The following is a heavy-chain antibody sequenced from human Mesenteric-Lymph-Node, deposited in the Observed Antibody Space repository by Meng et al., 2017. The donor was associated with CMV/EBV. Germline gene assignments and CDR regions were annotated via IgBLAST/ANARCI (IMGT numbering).Heavy chain of an antibody. Sequence: KSSGYTFTSYDLNLVRQAPGQGLEWMGCMNPNSVNTGSAQKFQGRVTMTRNTSISTAYMELSSLRSEDTAVYYCARVAPILRSPYDYWGQGTLVTVSS. J-gene: IGHJ4*02. CDR3: ARVAPILRSPYDY. CDR1: GYTFTSYD. V-gene: IGHV1-8*01. CDR2: MNPNSVNT. D-gene: IGHD5-12*01.